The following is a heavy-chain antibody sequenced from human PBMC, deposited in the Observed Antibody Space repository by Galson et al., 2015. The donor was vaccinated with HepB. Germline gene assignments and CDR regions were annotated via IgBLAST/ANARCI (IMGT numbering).Heavy chain of an antibody. V-gene: IGHV3-15*07. Sequence: SLRLSCAASGLTFTNAWMHWVRQAPGKGLEWVGRIRSKSDGVTTEYAAPVQGRFTISRDDSKNTLYLEMNSLKTEDTAMYYCTWFSGGWNWGQGTLVTVSS. CDR1: GLTFTNAW. J-gene: IGHJ4*02. D-gene: IGHD6-19*01. CDR3: TWFSGGWN. CDR2: IRSKSDGVTT.